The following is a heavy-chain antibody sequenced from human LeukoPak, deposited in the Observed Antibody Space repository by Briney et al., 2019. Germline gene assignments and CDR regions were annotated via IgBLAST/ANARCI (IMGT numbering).Heavy chain of an antibody. J-gene: IGHJ3*02. V-gene: IGHV4-39*01. CDR1: GGSISSRSYY. CDR3: ARRETYYDFWSAKRQGWAFDI. Sequence: SETLSLTCTVSGGSISSRSYYWGWIRQPPGKGLEWIGSIFYSGTTYYNPSLKSRVTISVDTSKNQFSLKLSSVTAADTAVYYCARRETYYDFWSAKRQGWAFDIWGQGTMVTVSS. CDR2: IFYSGTT. D-gene: IGHD3-3*01.